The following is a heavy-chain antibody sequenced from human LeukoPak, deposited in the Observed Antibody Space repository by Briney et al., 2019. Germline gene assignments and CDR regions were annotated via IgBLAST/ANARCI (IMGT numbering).Heavy chain of an antibody. D-gene: IGHD4-17*01. Sequence: PSETLSLTCAVYGGSFSGYYWSWIRQPPGKGLEWIGEINHSGSTNYNTSLKSRVTISVDTSKNQFSLKLSSVTAADTAVYYCARSGDYGERYWGQGTLVTVSS. CDR3: ARSGDYGERY. CDR2: INHSGST. J-gene: IGHJ4*02. V-gene: IGHV4-34*01. CDR1: GGSFSGYY.